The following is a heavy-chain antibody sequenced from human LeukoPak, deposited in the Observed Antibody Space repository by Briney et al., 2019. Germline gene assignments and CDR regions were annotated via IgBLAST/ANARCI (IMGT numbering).Heavy chain of an antibody. V-gene: IGHV3-53*01. Sequence: GGSLRLSCAASGFTVSSNYMSWVRQAPGKGLEWVSIIYSGGSTYHADSVKGRFTISRDNSKNTLYLQMNSLRAEDTAVYHCARAAGDYYGSGSYYNLYYFDYWGQGTLVTVSS. J-gene: IGHJ4*02. CDR3: ARAAGDYYGSGSYYNLYYFDY. D-gene: IGHD3-10*01. CDR1: GFTVSSNY. CDR2: IYSGGST.